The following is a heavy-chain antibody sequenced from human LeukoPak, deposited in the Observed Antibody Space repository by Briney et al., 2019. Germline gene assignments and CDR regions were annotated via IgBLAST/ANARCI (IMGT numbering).Heavy chain of an antibody. V-gene: IGHV3-30*18. CDR1: GFTFSSYG. CDR2: ISYDGSNK. J-gene: IGHJ4*02. CDR3: AKAHGSSSCPDY. D-gene: IGHD6-13*01. Sequence: PGGSLRLSCAASGFTFSSYGTHWVRQAPGKGLEWVAVISYDGSNKYYADSVKGRFTISRDNSKNTLYLQMNSLRAEDTAVYYCAKAHGSSSCPDYWGQGTLVTVSS.